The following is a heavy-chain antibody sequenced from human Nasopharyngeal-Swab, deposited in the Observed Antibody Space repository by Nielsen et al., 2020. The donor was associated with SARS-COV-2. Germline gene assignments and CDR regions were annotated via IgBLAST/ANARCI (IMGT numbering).Heavy chain of an antibody. CDR2: ISYDGSNK. V-gene: IGHV3-30*04. CDR3: ARDGPSTYYYYGMDV. CDR1: GFTFSSYA. Sequence: GESLKISCAASGFTFSSYAMHWVRQAPGKGLEWVAVISYDGSNKYYADSVKGRFTISRDNSENTLYLQMNSLRAEDTAVYYCARDGPSTYYYYGMDVWGQGTTVTVSS. J-gene: IGHJ6*02. D-gene: IGHD5/OR15-5a*01.